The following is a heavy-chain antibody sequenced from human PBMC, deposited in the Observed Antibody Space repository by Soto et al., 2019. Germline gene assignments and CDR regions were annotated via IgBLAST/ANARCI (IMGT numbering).Heavy chain of an antibody. Sequence: QVTLKESGPVLVKPTETLTLTCTVSGFSLSNARMGVSWIRQPPGKALEWLAHIFSNDEKSYSTSLKSRPTVSTYTSKSQVVLTMTNMDPVDTATYYCARIWGPYYYYGMDVWGQGTTVTGSS. CDR2: IFSNDEK. V-gene: IGHV2-26*01. CDR3: ARIWGPYYYYGMDV. CDR1: GFSLSNARMG. J-gene: IGHJ6*02. D-gene: IGHD7-27*01.